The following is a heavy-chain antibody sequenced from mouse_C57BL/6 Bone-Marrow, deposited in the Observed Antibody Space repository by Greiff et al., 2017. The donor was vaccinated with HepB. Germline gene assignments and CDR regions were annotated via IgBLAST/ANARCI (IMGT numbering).Heavy chain of an antibody. CDR2: IYPRSGNT. V-gene: IGHV1-81*01. D-gene: IGHD1-1*01. CDR1: GYTFTSYG. Sequence: SGAELARPGASVKLSCKASGYTFTSYGISWVKQSTGQGLEWIGEIYPRSGNTYYNEKFKGKATLTADKSSSTAYMELRSLPSEDSAVYFCERKFITTVVEDYYAMDYWGQGTSVTVSS. J-gene: IGHJ4*01. CDR3: ERKFITTVVEDYYAMDY.